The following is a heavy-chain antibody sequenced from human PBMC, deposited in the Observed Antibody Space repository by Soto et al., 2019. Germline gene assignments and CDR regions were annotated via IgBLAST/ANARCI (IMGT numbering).Heavy chain of an antibody. CDR1: GFTFSNAW. D-gene: IGHD2-2*01. Sequence: EVQLVESGGGLVKPGGSLRLSCAASGFTFSNAWMSWVRQAPGKGLEWVGRIKSKTDGGTTDYAAPVKGRFTISRDDSKSTLYLQMNSLKTEDTAVYYCTTDAPEYCSSTSCYSDYWGQGTLVTVSS. CDR3: TTDAPEYCSSTSCYSDY. J-gene: IGHJ4*02. V-gene: IGHV3-15*01. CDR2: IKSKTDGGTT.